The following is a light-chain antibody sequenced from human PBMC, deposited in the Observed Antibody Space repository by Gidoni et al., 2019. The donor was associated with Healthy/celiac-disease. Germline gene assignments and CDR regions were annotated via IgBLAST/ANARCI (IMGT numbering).Light chain of an antibody. CDR2: AAS. CDR1: QSISNY. CDR3: QQSYITPLT. J-gene: IGKJ4*01. V-gene: IGKV1-39*01. Sequence: DIQMTPSPSSLSASVGDRATLTGRASQSISNYLNWYQQKPGKAPKLLICAASSLQSGVPSRFSGSGSGTDFTLTISSLQPEDFATYYCQQSYITPLTFGGGTKVEIK.